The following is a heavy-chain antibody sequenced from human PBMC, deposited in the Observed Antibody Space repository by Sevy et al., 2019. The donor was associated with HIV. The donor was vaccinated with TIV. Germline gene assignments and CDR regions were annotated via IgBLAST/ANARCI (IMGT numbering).Heavy chain of an antibody. J-gene: IGHJ4*02. CDR2: ISSSSTTI. D-gene: IGHD1-1*01. Sequence: GGSLRLSCAASGFTFSSYSMNWVRQAPGKGLEWVSYISSSSTTINYADSVKGRFTISRDNAENSLYLQMNSLRDEDTAVYYCARDVWNDFIWDYWGQGTLVTVSS. CDR1: GFTFSSYS. V-gene: IGHV3-48*02. CDR3: ARDVWNDFIWDY.